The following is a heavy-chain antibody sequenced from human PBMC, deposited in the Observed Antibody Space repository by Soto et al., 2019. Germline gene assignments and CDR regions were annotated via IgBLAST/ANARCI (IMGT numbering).Heavy chain of an antibody. CDR3: ARSSSITMVRGVIDHFDY. CDR2: ISSSSSYI. Sequence: GGSLRLSCAASGFTFSSYSMNWVRQAPGKGLEWVSSISSSSSYIYYADSVKGRFTISRDNAKNSLYLQMNSLRAEDTAVYYCARSSSITMVRGVIDHFDYWGQGTLVTVSS. CDR1: GFTFSSYS. V-gene: IGHV3-21*01. D-gene: IGHD3-10*01. J-gene: IGHJ4*02.